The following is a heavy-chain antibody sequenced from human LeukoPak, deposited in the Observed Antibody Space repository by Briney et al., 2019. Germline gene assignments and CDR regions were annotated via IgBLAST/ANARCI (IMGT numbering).Heavy chain of an antibody. CDR1: GYTFTSYY. CDR3: ASRSPGGYCSSTSCYFYAFDV. CDR2: INPSGGST. V-gene: IGHV1-46*01. Sequence: ASVKVSCKASGYTFTSYYMHWVRQAPGQGLEWMGIINPSGGSTSYAQKFQGRVTMTRDTSTSTVYMELSRLRSDDTAVYYCASRSPGGYCSSTSCYFYAFDVWGQGTMVTVSS. J-gene: IGHJ3*01. D-gene: IGHD2-2*01.